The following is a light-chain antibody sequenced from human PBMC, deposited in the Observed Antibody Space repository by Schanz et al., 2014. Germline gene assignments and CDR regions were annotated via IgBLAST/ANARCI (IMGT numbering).Light chain of an antibody. Sequence: QSALTQPPSASGSPGQSVTISCSGTSSDVGGYNYVSWYQQHPGKAPRLMISDVSDRPSGVSNRFSGSKSGNTASLTISGLKTEEEADYYCSSYTSSSTLIFGGGTKLTVL. CDR2: DVS. J-gene: IGLJ2*01. CDR3: SSYTSSSTLI. CDR1: SSDVGGYNY. V-gene: IGLV2-14*03.